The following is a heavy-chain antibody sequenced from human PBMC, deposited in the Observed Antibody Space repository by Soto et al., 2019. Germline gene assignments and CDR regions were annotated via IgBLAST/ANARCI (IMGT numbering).Heavy chain of an antibody. CDR3: ARDRARNIVLMVYAALYYYYGMDV. V-gene: IGHV3-30-3*01. CDR2: ISYDGSNK. CDR1: GFTFSSYA. J-gene: IGHJ6*02. Sequence: SLSLCYAASGFTFSSYAVHWGRQAPGKVLGWVAVISYDGSNKYYADSVKGRFTISRDNSKNTLYLQMNSLRAEDTAVYYCARDRARNIVLMVYAALYYYYGMDVWGQGTTVTSP. D-gene: IGHD2-8*01.